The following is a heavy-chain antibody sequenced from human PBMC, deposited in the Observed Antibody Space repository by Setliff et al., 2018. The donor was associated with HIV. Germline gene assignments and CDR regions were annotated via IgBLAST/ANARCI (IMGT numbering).Heavy chain of an antibody. D-gene: IGHD3-3*01. Sequence: SETLSLTCTVSGGSISSYYWSWIRQPPGKGLEWIGYIYDSGSTNYNPSLKGRVTISVDTSKNQFSLKLSSVTAADTAVYYCARAHYNFWSGYSNWFDPWGQGTLVTVSS. J-gene: IGHJ5*02. CDR1: GGSISSYY. CDR2: IYDSGST. CDR3: ARAHYNFWSGYSNWFDP. V-gene: IGHV4-59*01.